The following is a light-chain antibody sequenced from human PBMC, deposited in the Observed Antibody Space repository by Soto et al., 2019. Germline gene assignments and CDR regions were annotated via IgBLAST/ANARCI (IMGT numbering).Light chain of an antibody. J-gene: IGLJ2*01. CDR2: EVV. Sequence: QSALTQPASVSGSPGQSITISCTGTSSDIGGYNYVSWYQQHPGKAPKLMIYEVVNRPSGVSNRFSGSKSGNTASLTISGLQAEDEADYYWCSYTSSITRVFGGGTKLTVL. CDR3: CSYTSSITRV. CDR1: SSDIGGYNY. V-gene: IGLV2-14*01.